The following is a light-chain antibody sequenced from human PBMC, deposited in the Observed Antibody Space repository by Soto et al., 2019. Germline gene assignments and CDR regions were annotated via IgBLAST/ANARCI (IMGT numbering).Light chain of an antibody. CDR2: TTS. Sequence: DIQMTQSPSSLSASVGDRVTITCRASQSIRSYLNWYQQKLGKAPKLLIYTTSNLQSGVPSRFSGSGSGTEFTLTINTLQPEDFATYYCQQSFSSPQTFGQGTKVEIK. CDR1: QSIRSY. J-gene: IGKJ1*01. V-gene: IGKV1-39*01. CDR3: QQSFSSPQT.